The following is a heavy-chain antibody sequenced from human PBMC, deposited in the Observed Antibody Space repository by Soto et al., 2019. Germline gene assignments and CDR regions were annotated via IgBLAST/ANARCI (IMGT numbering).Heavy chain of an antibody. CDR1: GGTFSSYT. V-gene: IGHV1-69*02. CDR3: ASRLWLGELDQQNWFDP. CDR2: IIPILGIA. D-gene: IGHD3-10*01. Sequence: SVKVSCKASGGTFSSYTISWVRQAPGQGLEWMGRIIPILGIANYAQKFQGRVTITADKSTSTAYMELSSLRSEDTAVYYCASRLWLGELDQQNWFDPWGQGTLVTVSS. J-gene: IGHJ5*02.